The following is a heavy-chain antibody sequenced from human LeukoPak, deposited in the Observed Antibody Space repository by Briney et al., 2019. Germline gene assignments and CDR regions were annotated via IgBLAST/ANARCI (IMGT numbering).Heavy chain of an antibody. CDR3: ARDFPDCSGGSCYIFDY. D-gene: IGHD2-15*01. Sequence: PGGSLRLSCAASGFTFSSYGMSWVRQAPGKGLEWVANIKQDGSEKYYVDSVKGRFTISRDNAKNSLYLQMNSLRAEDTAVYYCARDFPDCSGGSCYIFDYWGQGTLVTVSS. CDR2: IKQDGSEK. J-gene: IGHJ4*02. CDR1: GFTFSSYG. V-gene: IGHV3-7*01.